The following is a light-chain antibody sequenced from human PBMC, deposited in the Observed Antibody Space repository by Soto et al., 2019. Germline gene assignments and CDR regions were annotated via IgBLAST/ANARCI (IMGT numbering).Light chain of an antibody. CDR3: CEYAGSSTYV. J-gene: IGLJ1*01. CDR2: EVS. CDR1: SSDVGSYNL. Sequence: ALTQPASVSGSPGQSITISCTGTSSDVGSYNLVSWYQQHPGKAPKLMIYEVSKRPSGVSNHFSGSKSGNTASITIYGVQAEDESDYYCCEYAGSSTYVVGPGTKVTV. V-gene: IGLV2-23*02.